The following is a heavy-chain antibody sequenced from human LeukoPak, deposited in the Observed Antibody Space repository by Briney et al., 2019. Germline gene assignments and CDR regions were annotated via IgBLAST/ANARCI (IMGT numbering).Heavy chain of an antibody. J-gene: IGHJ4*02. CDR3: ARIRCTNTSCYVDY. Sequence: PSETLSLTCAVSGHSICNSNWWGWIRQPPGKGLEWIGYIYYSGSIYYNPSLKSRVTMSVDTSKNQFSLKLTSVTAVDTAVYYCARIRCTNTSCYVDYWGQGTLVTVSS. V-gene: IGHV4-28*05. D-gene: IGHD2-2*01. CDR2: IYYSGSI. CDR1: GHSICNSNW.